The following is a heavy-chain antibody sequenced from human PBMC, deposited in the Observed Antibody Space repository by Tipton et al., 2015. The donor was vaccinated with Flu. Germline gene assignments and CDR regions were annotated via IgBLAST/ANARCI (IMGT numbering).Heavy chain of an antibody. CDR2: IYYSGST. CDR3: ARMNYDSSGYYPDY. Sequence: LRLSCTVSGGYISSHYWSWIRQPPGKGLEWIGYIYYSGSTNYNPSLKSRVTISLDTSKKQFSLKLSSVTAADTAVYYCARMNYDSSGYYPDYWGQGTLVTVSS. D-gene: IGHD3-22*01. CDR1: GGYISSHY. V-gene: IGHV4-59*11. J-gene: IGHJ4*02.